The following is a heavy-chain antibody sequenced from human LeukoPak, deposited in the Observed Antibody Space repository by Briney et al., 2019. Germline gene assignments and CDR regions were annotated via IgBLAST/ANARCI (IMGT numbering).Heavy chain of an antibody. V-gene: IGHV3-7*01. D-gene: IGHD6-13*01. J-gene: IGHJ4*02. CDR2: IKEDGSEK. CDR1: GFTFSSYW. Sequence: GGSLRLSCAASGFTFSSYWMSWVRQAPGKGLEWVANIKEDGSEKHHVDSVKGRFTISRDNAKNSLYLQMNSLRAEDTAVYYCASKYSSSWYLYDYWGQGTLVTVSS. CDR3: ASKYSSSWYLYDY.